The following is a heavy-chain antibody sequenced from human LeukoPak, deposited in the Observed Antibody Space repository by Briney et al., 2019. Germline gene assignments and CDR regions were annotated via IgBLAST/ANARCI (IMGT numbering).Heavy chain of an antibody. CDR3: ARGRRELLCFDY. V-gene: IGHV3-48*04. Sequence: TGGSLRLSCAASGFTFSNYNMNWVRQAPGKGLEWVSYISSSGSTIYYADSVKGRFTISRDNAKNSLYLQMNSLRAEDTAVYYCARGRRELLCFDYWGQGTLVTVSS. J-gene: IGHJ4*02. D-gene: IGHD1-26*01. CDR1: GFTFSNYN. CDR2: ISSSGSTI.